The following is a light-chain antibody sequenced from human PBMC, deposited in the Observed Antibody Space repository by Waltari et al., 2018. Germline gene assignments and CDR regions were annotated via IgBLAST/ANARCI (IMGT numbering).Light chain of an antibody. CDR2: AAS. J-gene: IGKJ1*01. Sequence: AIQMTQSPSSLSASVGDRVTITCRAIQGIRNDLNWYQQKPGKAPKLLIYAASILESGVPSRFSGSGSGTDFTLTISSLQPEDFATYYCLQENNYPQTFGQGTKVEIK. CDR3: LQENNYPQT. V-gene: IGKV1-6*01. CDR1: QGIRND.